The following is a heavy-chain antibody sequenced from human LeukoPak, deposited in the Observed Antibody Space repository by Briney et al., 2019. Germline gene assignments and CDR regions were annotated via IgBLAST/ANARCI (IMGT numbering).Heavy chain of an antibody. CDR3: ATTADYGDYLALDY. V-gene: IGHV4-59*01. J-gene: IGHJ4*02. CDR2: IYYSGST. CDR1: GASISPYY. Sequence: SETLSLTCTVSGASISPYYWSWIRQPPGKGLEWIGYIYYSGSTNYNPSLKSRVTISLDTSKKQFSLKLSSVTAADTAVYYCATTADYGDYLALDYWGQGTLLTVSS. D-gene: IGHD4-17*01.